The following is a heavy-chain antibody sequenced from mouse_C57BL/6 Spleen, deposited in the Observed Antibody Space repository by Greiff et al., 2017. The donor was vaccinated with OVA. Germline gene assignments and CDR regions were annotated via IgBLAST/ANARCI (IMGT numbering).Heavy chain of an antibody. J-gene: IGHJ4*01. CDR3: ARDSNRYAMDY. CDR2: ISYDGSN. D-gene: IGHD2-5*01. V-gene: IGHV3-6*01. CDR1: GYSITSGYY. Sequence: EVQLVESGPGLVKPSQSLSLTCSVTGYSITSGYYWNWIRQFPGNKLEWMGYISYDGSNNYNPSLKNRISITRDTSKNQFFLKLNSVTTEDTATYYCARDSNRYAMDYWGQGTSVTVSS.